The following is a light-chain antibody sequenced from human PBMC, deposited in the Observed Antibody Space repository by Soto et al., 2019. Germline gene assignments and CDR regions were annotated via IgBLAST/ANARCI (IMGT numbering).Light chain of an antibody. CDR1: QSVSSSY. CDR3: KQHGTATLT. J-gene: IGKJ4*01. Sequence: EIVLTQSPGTLSLSPGERATLSCRASQSVSSSYLAWYQQKPGQAPRLLIYGANYRATGISDRFSGGGSGTDFTLTISRLEADDLAVYSCKQHGTATLTFGGVTKVEMK. CDR2: GAN. V-gene: IGKV3-20*01.